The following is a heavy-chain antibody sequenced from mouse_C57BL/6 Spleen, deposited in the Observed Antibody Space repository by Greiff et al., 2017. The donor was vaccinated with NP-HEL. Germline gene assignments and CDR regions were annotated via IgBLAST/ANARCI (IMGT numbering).Heavy chain of an antibody. J-gene: IGHJ2*01. CDR3: VSGLPTSFDY. V-gene: IGHV10-1*01. CDR1: GFSFNTYA. CDR2: IRSKSNNYAT. D-gene: IGHD2-4*01. Sequence: EVKLVESGGGLVQPKGSLKLSCAASGFSFNTYAMNWVRQAPGKGLEWVARIRSKSNNYATYYADSVKDRFTISRDDSESMLYLQMNHLKTEDTAMYYCVSGLPTSFDYWGQGTTLTVSS.